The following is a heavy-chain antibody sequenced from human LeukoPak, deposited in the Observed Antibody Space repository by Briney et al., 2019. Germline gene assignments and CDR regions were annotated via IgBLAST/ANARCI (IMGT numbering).Heavy chain of an antibody. CDR2: VKQDGSEK. J-gene: IGHJ4*02. CDR1: GFTFSNYC. CDR3: ARDKSAGADTGSSFYY. V-gene: IGHV3-7*03. Sequence: GGSLRLSCAASGFTFSNYCMTWVRQAPGKGLEWVASVKQDGSEKYYVDSVKGRFTFSRDNAKKSLYLQMDSLRAEDTAVYYCARDKSAGADTGSSFYYWGQGALVTVSS. D-gene: IGHD3-10*01.